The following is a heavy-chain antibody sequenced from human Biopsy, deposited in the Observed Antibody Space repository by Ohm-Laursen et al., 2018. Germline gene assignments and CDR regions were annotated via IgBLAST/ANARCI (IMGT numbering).Heavy chain of an antibody. D-gene: IGHD3-16*01. CDR3: AKPSGGVSTIGFDP. Sequence: SVKVSCKSSGYTFTDYDINWVRQAPGQGLEWMGWINPATGETRYAQRFQGRVTMTRDTSVTTAYMQLSSLTSDDTALYYCAKPSGGVSTIGFDPWGQGTQVIVSS. V-gene: IGHV1-2*02. CDR1: GYTFTDYD. CDR2: INPATGET. J-gene: IGHJ5*02.